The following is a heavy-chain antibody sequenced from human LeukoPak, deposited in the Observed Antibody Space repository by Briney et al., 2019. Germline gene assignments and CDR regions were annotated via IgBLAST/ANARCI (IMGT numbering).Heavy chain of an antibody. D-gene: IGHD2-2*01. CDR1: GGSFSGYY. Sequence: SETLSLTCAVYGGSFSGYYWSCIREPPGKGLECIGEINHSGSTKYNPSLKSRVTISVDTSKNQFSLKLSSVTAADTAGYYCARPYCRSTSCPWRDWGQGTLVTVSS. CDR3: ARPYCRSTSCPWRD. CDR2: INHSGST. V-gene: IGHV4-34*01. J-gene: IGHJ4*02.